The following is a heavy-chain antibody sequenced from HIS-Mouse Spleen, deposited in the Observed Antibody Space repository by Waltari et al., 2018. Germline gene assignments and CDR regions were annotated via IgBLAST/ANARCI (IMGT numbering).Heavy chain of an antibody. CDR3: ARGRSSSWAYYFDY. D-gene: IGHD6-13*01. J-gene: IGHJ4*02. Sequence: QVQLQQWGAGLLKPSETLSLTCAVYGGSFSGYYWSWIRQPPGKGLEWIGEIKHSGSTNYNPSLKSRVTISVDTSKNQFSLKLSSVTAADTAVYYCARGRSSSWAYYFDYWGQGTLVTVSS. CDR1: GGSFSGYY. CDR2: IKHSGST. V-gene: IGHV4-34*01.